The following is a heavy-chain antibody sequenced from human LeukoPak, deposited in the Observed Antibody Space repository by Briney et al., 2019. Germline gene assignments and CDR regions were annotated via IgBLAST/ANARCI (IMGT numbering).Heavy chain of an antibody. CDR1: GFTFGDYA. J-gene: IGHJ3*02. V-gene: IGHV3-49*04. D-gene: IGHD3-3*01. CDR2: IRSKVYGGTT. Sequence: GRSLRLSCTASGFTFGDYAMSWVRQAPGKGLEWVGFIRSKVYGGTTEYAASVKVRFTISRDDSESIAYLQMTSLKTEDAGVYYCTRFTIVGVVDAFDIWGQGTMVTVSS. CDR3: TRFTIVGVVDAFDI.